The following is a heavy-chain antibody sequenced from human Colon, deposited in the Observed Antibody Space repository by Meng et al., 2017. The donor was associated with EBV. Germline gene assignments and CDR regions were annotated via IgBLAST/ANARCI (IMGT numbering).Heavy chain of an antibody. D-gene: IGHD2-2*03. CDR1: CWSLSGYY. CDR2: INQSGSA. J-gene: IGHJ4*02. Sequence: QVQLPQWGAGLLKPSETLSLTCGVICWSLSGYYWGWIRRFPGRTLEFSGDINQSGSANYNPCLRSRVTISVDTSKNQIFLNLHSVTAADTAVYHCARTFGYCSNNNCPRTLGYWGQGTLVTVSS. V-gene: IGHV4-34*02. CDR3: ARTFGYCSNNNCPRTLGY.